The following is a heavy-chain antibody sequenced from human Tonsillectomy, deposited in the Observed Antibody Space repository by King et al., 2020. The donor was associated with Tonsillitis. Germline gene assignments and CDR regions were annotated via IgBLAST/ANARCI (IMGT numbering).Heavy chain of an antibody. CDR3: ARYRCTGGNCYSSPAWFFDL. V-gene: IGHV4-61*02. CDR1: GDSISSGSYY. D-gene: IGHD2-15*01. J-gene: IGHJ2*01. Sequence: QLQESGPGLVKPSQTLSLTCTVSGDSISSGSYYWSWIRQPAGKGLEWIGRIYTSGSTKYSPSLKSRVTISIDTSKNQVSLKLISVTAADTAVYYCARYRCTGGNCYSSPAWFFDLWGRGTLVTVSS. CDR2: IYTSGST.